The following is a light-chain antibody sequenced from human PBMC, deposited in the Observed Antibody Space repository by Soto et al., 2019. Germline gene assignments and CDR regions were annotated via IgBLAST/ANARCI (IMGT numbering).Light chain of an antibody. V-gene: IGKV1-33*01. CDR1: QDISNY. Sequence: MTQSPSALSASVGDRVTITCQASQDISNYLNWYQQKPGKAPKLLIYDASNLETGVPSRFSGSGSGTDFTFTISSLQPEDIATYYCQQYDNLPRTFGGGTKVDIK. CDR2: DAS. CDR3: QQYDNLPRT. J-gene: IGKJ4*01.